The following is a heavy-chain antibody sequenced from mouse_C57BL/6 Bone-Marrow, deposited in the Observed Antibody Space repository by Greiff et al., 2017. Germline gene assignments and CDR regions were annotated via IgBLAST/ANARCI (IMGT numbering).Heavy chain of an antibody. Sequence: QVQLQQPGAELVKPGASVKLSCKASGYTFTSYWMQWVKQRPGQGLEWIGEIDPSDSYTNYNQKFKGKATLTVDTSSSTAYMQLSSLTSEDSAVYYCARAGGLSGDFDYWGQGTTLTVSS. CDR2: IDPSDSYT. CDR3: ARAGGLSGDFDY. D-gene: IGHD3-1*01. J-gene: IGHJ2*01. CDR1: GYTFTSYW. V-gene: IGHV1-50*01.